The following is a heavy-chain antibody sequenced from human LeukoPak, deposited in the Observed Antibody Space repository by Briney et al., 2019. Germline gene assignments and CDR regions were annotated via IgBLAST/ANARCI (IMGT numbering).Heavy chain of an antibody. CDR2: ISSSSSYI. J-gene: IGHJ3*02. Sequence: GGXLXXSCAASGFTFSSYSMNWVRQAPGKGLEWVSSISSSSSYIYYADSVKGRFTISRDNAKNSLYMQMNSLRAEDTAVYYCARIVVVVTATDAFDIWGQGTMVTVSS. CDR1: GFTFSSYS. CDR3: ARIVVVVTATDAFDI. V-gene: IGHV3-21*01. D-gene: IGHD2-21*02.